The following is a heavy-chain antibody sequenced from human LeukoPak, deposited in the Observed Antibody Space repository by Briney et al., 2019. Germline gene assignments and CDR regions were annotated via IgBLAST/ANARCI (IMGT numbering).Heavy chain of an antibody. CDR3: AKAPQYYYDSRGYFMY. V-gene: IGHV3-30*02. J-gene: IGHJ4*02. CDR1: GFTFSSYG. Sequence: GGSLRLSCAASGFTFSSYGMHWVRQAPGKGLEWVAFIRYDGSNKYCADSVKGRFTISRDNSKNTLYLQMNSLRVEDTAVYYCAKAPQYYYDSRGYFMYWGQGTLVTVPS. D-gene: IGHD3-22*01. CDR2: IRYDGSNK.